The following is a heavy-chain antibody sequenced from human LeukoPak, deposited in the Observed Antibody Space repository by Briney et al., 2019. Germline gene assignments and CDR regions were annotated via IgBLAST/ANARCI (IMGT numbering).Heavy chain of an antibody. Sequence: GGSLRLSCAASGFTFSSYSMNWVRQAPGKGLEWVSFISSGSNYIYYADSVKGRFTISRDNAKNSLYLQMNSLRAEDTAVYYCAKDLPNPGTSRHFQYWGQGTLVTVSS. J-gene: IGHJ1*01. CDR2: ISSGSNYI. V-gene: IGHV3-21*04. D-gene: IGHD2-8*01. CDR1: GFTFSSYS. CDR3: AKDLPNPGTSRHFQY.